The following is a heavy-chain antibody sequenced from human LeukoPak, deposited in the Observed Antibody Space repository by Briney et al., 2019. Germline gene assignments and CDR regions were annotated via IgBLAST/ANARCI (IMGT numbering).Heavy chain of an antibody. CDR2: INSNSNYM. CDR1: GFIFSYYS. Sequence: GGSLRLSCAASGFIFSYYSMNWVRQAPGKGLEWVSSINSNSNYMSYADSVKGRFTISRDNAKNSLYFQMTSLRAENTAVYYCARSEFEAFDMWGQGTMVTVSS. J-gene: IGHJ3*02. D-gene: IGHD3-10*01. CDR3: ARSEFEAFDM. V-gene: IGHV3-21*01.